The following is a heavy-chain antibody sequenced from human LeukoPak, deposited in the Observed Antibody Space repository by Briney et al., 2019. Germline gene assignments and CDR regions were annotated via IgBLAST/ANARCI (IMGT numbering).Heavy chain of an antibody. D-gene: IGHD2-2*01. Sequence: SETLSLTCTVSDDSISSSSYYWGWIRQPPGKGLEWLGSFYYSGSTYNNPSLKSRVTIFADTSKNQFSLKLNSVTAADTAVYYCATSYCSSTNCYAVGAFDIWGQGTTVTVSS. V-gene: IGHV4-39*01. CDR2: FYYSGST. J-gene: IGHJ3*02. CDR3: ATSYCSSTNCYAVGAFDI. CDR1: DDSISSSSYY.